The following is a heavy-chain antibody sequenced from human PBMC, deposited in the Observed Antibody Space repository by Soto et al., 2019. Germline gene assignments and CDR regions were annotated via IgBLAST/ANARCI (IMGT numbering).Heavy chain of an antibody. Sequence: GGSLRLSCAASGFAFSSYWMSWVRQAPGKGLEWVANIKKDGSEEYYVDSVRGRFTISRDSAKNSLYLKMSSLRAEDSAVYYCATSSDTGYIFDFWGQGTLVTVSS. CDR1: GFAFSSYW. V-gene: IGHV3-7*01. D-gene: IGHD2-2*01. CDR3: ATSSDTGYIFDF. J-gene: IGHJ4*02. CDR2: IKKDGSEE.